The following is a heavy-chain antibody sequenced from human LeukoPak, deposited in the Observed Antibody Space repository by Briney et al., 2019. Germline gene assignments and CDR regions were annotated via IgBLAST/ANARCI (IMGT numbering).Heavy chain of an antibody. CDR1: GFTYNNYG. D-gene: IGHD6-19*01. V-gene: IGHV3-30*02. J-gene: IGHJ4*02. CDR2: ISYDGSDK. Sequence: GGSLRLSCAASGFTYNNYGTHWVRQAPGKGLEWVTFISYDGSDKSYADSVKGRFIISRDNSKKTLYVQMNSLTTDDTAVYYCAKDVSTGWSFDSWGQGTLVTVSS. CDR3: AKDVSTGWSFDS.